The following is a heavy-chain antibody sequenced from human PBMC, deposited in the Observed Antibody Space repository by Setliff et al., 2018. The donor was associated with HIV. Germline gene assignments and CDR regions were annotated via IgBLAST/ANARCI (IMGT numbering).Heavy chain of an antibody. CDR1: GFTFSSYA. CDR2: ISGSDGST. D-gene: IGHD3-3*01. V-gene: IGHV3-23*01. Sequence: GGSLRLSCAASGFTFSSYAMSWVRQAPGKGLEWVSAISGSDGSTYYADSVKGRFTISRDNSKNTLYLQMNSLRAEDTAVYYCAKTRQFLEWLLYHWGQGTLVTVSS. J-gene: IGHJ5*02. CDR3: AKTRQFLEWLLYH.